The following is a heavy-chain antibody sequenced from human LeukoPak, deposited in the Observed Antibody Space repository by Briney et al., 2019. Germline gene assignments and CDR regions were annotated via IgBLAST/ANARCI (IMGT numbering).Heavy chain of an antibody. CDR1: GYSFTNYW. V-gene: IGHV5-51*01. CDR2: IYPGDSDT. Sequence: GESLKTSCKGSGYSFTNYWIGWVRQMPGKGLEWMGIIYPGDSDTRYSPSFQGQVTISADKSIGTAYLQWSSLKASDTAMYYCARQLSGSGNYDDYWGQGTLVTVSP. CDR3: ARQLSGSGNYDDY. D-gene: IGHD3-10*01. J-gene: IGHJ4*02.